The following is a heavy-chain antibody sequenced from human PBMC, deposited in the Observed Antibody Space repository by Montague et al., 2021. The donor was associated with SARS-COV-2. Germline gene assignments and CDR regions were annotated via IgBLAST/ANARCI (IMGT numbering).Heavy chain of an antibody. CDR1: GGSITSENW. CDR3: ARVDSSGPGEY. V-gene: IGHV4-4*02. Sequence: SETLSLTCAVSGGSITSENWWSWVRQPPGKGLEWVGYISDSGSTKYNPSLQSRVTISVDTARNQFSLKLLSVTAADTAFYYCARVDSSGPGEYWGQGILVSVSS. D-gene: IGHD3-22*01. CDR2: ISDSGST. J-gene: IGHJ4*02.